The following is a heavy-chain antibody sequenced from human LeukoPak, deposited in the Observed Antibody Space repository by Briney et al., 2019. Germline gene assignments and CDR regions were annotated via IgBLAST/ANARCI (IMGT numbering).Heavy chain of an antibody. CDR2: ISAYNGNT. Sequence: GASVKVSCKASGYTFTSYGISWVRQAPGQGLEWMGWISAYNGNTNYAQKLQGRVTMTTDTSTSTAYMELRSLRSDDTAVYYCAREYSSSTSCTRPRYDYWGQGTLVTVSS. CDR1: GYTFTSYG. D-gene: IGHD2-2*01. V-gene: IGHV1-18*04. J-gene: IGHJ4*02. CDR3: AREYSSSTSCTRPRYDY.